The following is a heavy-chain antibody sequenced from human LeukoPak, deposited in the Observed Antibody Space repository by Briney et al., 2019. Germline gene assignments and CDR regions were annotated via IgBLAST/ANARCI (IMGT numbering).Heavy chain of an antibody. Sequence: GGSLRLSCAASGFTFTNYWMTWVRQAPGKGLEWVANINQDGSEKSYVDSVKGRFTISRDNAKNSLYLQMNSLRADDTGVYYCASQPAAADVDYWGQGTLVIVSS. CDR2: INQDGSEK. D-gene: IGHD2-2*01. CDR1: GFTFTNYW. J-gene: IGHJ4*02. V-gene: IGHV3-7*03. CDR3: ASQPAAADVDY.